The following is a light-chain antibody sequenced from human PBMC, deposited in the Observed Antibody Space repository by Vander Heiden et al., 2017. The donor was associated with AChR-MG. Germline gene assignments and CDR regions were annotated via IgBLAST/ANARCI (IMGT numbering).Light chain of an antibody. CDR3: QRLGGSRWT. CDR1: QSVDSSY. Sequence: EIVFTQSPGTLSLSPGERGTLSCRASQSVDSSYLAWHQQKAGQAPRLLIYAASRRATGIPDRFSGSASGTDFTLTINILAPEDFTVYYCQRLGGSRWTFGQGTKVEVK. J-gene: IGKJ1*01. V-gene: IGKV3-20*01. CDR2: AAS.